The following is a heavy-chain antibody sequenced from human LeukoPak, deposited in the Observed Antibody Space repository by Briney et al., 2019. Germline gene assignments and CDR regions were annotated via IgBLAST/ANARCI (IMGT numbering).Heavy chain of an antibody. V-gene: IGHV3-33*01. J-gene: IGHJ4*02. D-gene: IGHD4-11*01. CDR3: ARPYSNYAWCFDY. CDR2: IWYDESNK. Sequence: GGSLRLSCAAAGFSFSSYGMHWVRQAPGKGLEWVAVIWYDESNKYYADSVKGRFTISRDNSKNTLYLQMNSLRAEDTAAYYCARPYSNYAWCFDYWGQGTLVTVSS. CDR1: GFSFSSYG.